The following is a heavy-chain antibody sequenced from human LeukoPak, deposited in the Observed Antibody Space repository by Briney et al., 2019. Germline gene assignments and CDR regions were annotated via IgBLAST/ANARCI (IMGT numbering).Heavy chain of an antibody. J-gene: IGHJ4*02. CDR1: GLTYPFYP. CDR2: ISGSGGST. D-gene: IGHD3-10*01. V-gene: IGHV3-23*01. Sequence: GGSLTLPYAPLGLTYPFYPMRYVRQASGTGVECVSAISGSGGSTYYADSVKGRFTISRDNSKNALYLQMNSLRAEDTAVYYCANPLTYYYGSGNDYWGQGTLVTVSS. CDR3: ANPLTYYYGSGNDY.